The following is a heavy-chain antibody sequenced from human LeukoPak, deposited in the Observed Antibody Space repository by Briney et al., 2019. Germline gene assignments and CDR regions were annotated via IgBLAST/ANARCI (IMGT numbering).Heavy chain of an antibody. J-gene: IGHJ4*02. D-gene: IGHD6-19*01. V-gene: IGHV4-39*01. CDR2: IYYSGST. CDR1: GGSNSSSSYY. CDR3: ARYRRAGPYFDY. Sequence: SETLSLTCTVSGGSNSSSSYYWGWIRQPPGKGLEWIGSIYYSGSTYYNPSLKSRVTISVDTSKNQFSLKLSSVTAADTAVYYCARYRRAGPYFDYWGQGTLVTVSS.